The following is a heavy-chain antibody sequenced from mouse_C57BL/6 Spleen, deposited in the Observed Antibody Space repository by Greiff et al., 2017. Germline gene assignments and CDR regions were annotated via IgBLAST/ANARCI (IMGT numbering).Heavy chain of an antibody. CDR1: GFSLTSYG. V-gene: IGHV2-5*01. Sequence: QVQLKESGPGLVQPSQSLSITCTVSGFSLTSYGVHWVRQSPGKGLEWLGVIWRGGSTDYNAAFMSRLSITKDNSKSQVFFKMNSLQADDTAIYYCAKNGELLRYYFDYWGQGTTLTVSS. J-gene: IGHJ2*01. CDR2: IWRGGST. CDR3: AKNGELLRYYFDY. D-gene: IGHD1-1*01.